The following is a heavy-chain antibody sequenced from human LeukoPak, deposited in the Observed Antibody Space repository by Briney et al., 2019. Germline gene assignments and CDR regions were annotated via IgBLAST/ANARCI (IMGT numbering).Heavy chain of an antibody. CDR1: GYTFTGYY. V-gene: IGHV1-2*06. J-gene: IGHJ5*02. CDR3: ARVSTMVRGVMTFDP. D-gene: IGHD3-10*01. Sequence: ASVKVSCKASGYTFTGYYMHWVRQAPGQGLAWMGRINPNSGGTNYAQKFQGRVTMTRHTSISTAYMELSRLRSDDTAVYYCARVSTMVRGVMTFDPWGQGTLVTVSS. CDR2: INPNSGGT.